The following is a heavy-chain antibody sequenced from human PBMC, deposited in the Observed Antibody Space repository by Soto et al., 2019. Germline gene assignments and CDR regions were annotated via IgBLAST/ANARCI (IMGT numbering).Heavy chain of an antibody. J-gene: IGHJ4*02. CDR2: ISYDGSNK. CDR3: ARDWTHCSGGSCYFDY. CDR1: GFTFSSYA. V-gene: IGHV3-30*04. Sequence: GGSLRLSCAASGFTFSSYAMHWVRQAPGKGLEWVAVISYDGSNKYYADSVKGRFTISRDNSKNTLYLQMNSLRAEDTAAYYCARDWTHCSGGSCYFDYWGQGTLVTVSS. D-gene: IGHD2-15*01.